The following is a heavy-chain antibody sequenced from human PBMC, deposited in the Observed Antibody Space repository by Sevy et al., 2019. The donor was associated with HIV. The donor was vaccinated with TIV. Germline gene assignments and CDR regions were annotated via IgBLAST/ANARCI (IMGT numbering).Heavy chain of an antibody. J-gene: IGHJ6*02. CDR3: AREGTTGTINYYYGMDI. Sequence: GGSLRLSCAASGFTFSSYGMHWVRQAPGKGLEWVAVIWYDGSNKYYADSVKGRFTISRDNSKNTLYLQMNSLRAEDTAVYYCAREGTTGTINYYYGMDIWGQGTTVTVSS. D-gene: IGHD4-17*01. V-gene: IGHV3-33*01. CDR1: GFTFSSYG. CDR2: IWYDGSNK.